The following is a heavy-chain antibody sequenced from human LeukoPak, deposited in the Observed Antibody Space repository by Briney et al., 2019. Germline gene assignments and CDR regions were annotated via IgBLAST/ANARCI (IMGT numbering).Heavy chain of an antibody. CDR2: IYDSGST. CDR3: ARVVPAATHFDY. J-gene: IGHJ4*02. Sequence: SETLSLTCTVSGGSISIYYWSWIRQPPGKGLEWIGYIYDSGSTNYNPSLKSRVTISVDTSKNQFSLKLSSVTAADTAVYYCARVVPAATHFDYWGQGTLVTVSS. CDR1: GGSISIYY. D-gene: IGHD2-2*01. V-gene: IGHV4-59*08.